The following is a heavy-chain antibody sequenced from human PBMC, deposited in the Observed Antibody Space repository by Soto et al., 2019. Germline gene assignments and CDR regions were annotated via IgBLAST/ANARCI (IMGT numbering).Heavy chain of an antibody. CDR2: TDPYETGI. J-gene: IGHJ4*02. CDR3: TGGTFGARDS. D-gene: IGHD2-15*01. Sequence: EVQLVESGGALVQPGGSLRLSCAASGFAFGSEWMHWVRQAPGKGLVWVSRTDPYETGISYADSVKGRFTISRDNARNTLYRQMNSLRGEDTAVYYCTGGTFGARDSWGQGTLVTVSS. CDR1: GFAFGSEW. V-gene: IGHV3-74*01.